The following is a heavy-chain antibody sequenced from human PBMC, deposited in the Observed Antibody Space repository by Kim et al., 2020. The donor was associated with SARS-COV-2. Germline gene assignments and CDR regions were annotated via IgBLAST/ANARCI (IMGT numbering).Heavy chain of an antibody. Sequence: SETLSLTCTVSGGSISSGGYYWSWIRQHPGKGLEWIGYIYYSGSTYYNPSLKSRVTISVDTSKNQFSLKLSSVTAADTAVYYCARDPLKSPVPLVYYYYYGMDVWGQGTTVTVSS. CDR3: ARDPLKSPVPLVYYYYYGMDV. CDR2: IYYSGST. J-gene: IGHJ6*02. V-gene: IGHV4-31*03. CDR1: GGSISSGGYY.